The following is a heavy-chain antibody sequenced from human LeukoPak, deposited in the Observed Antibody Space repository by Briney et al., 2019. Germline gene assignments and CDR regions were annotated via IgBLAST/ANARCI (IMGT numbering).Heavy chain of an antibody. Sequence: PGGSLRLSCAASGFTFDDYGMSWVRQAPGKGLEWVSGINWNGGSTGYADSVKGRFTISRDNAKKSLYLQMNSLRAEDTAVYYCARGKYDSSGYPLLGFDYWGQGTLVTVSS. CDR2: INWNGGST. CDR1: GFTFDDYG. CDR3: ARGKYDSSGYPLLGFDY. J-gene: IGHJ4*02. V-gene: IGHV3-20*04. D-gene: IGHD3-22*01.